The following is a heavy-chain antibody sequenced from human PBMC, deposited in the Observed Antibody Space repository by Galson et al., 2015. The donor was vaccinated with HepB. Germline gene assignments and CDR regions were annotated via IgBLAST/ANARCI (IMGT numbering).Heavy chain of an antibody. Sequence: SLRLSCAASGVTFSSYAMGWVRQAPGKGLQWVSGITGSDDRTHYADYVMGRFTISRDNSKNILFLQMSSLSAEDTAIYYCVEDQDDIFSPFYGLDVWGQGTTVTVAS. V-gene: IGHV3-23*01. CDR1: GVTFSSYA. J-gene: IGHJ6*02. D-gene: IGHD3-9*01. CDR2: ITGSDDRT. CDR3: VEDQDDIFSPFYGLDV.